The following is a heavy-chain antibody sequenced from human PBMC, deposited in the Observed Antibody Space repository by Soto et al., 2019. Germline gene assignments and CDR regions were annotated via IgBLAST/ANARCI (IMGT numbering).Heavy chain of an antibody. J-gene: IGHJ6*02. CDR1: GYRFTNYW. V-gene: IGHV5-51*01. CDR3: ARHGECTDGVCDYYYYYGMDV. D-gene: IGHD2-8*01. Sequence: GDSLKISCKASGYRFTNYWIGWVRQMPGEGLERMGIIYPGDSDTSYSPSFQGQVTISADKSISTVYLQWSSLRASDTAMYYCARHGECTDGVCDYYYYYGMDVWGQGTTVTVSS. CDR2: IYPGDSDT.